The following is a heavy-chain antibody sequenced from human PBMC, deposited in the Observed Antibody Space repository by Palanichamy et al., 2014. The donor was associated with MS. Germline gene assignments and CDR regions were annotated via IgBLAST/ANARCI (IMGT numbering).Heavy chain of an antibody. CDR1: GYRFTDYF. V-gene: IGHV1-46*01. D-gene: IGHD1-14*01. J-gene: IGHJ4*02. CDR2: IDPGDGST. CDR3: AREMHRTCYFDF. Sequence: QVRLVQSGAEVRQPGASVKLSCEASGYRFTDYFIHWMRQAPGQGLEWVGRIDPGDGSTHYSQRFPGGVAVTSDTSTNTVHMELSGLTSEDTAVYYCAREMHRTCYFDFWGQGTLVTVSS.